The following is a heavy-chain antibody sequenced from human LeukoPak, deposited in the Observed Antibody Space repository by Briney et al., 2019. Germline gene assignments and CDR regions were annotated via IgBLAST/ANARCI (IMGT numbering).Heavy chain of an antibody. V-gene: IGHV3-74*01. CDR3: AKSDWFDP. J-gene: IGHJ5*02. CDR1: GFIFNTYW. CDR2: IKSDGSST. Sequence: PGGSLRLSCAASGFIFNTYWMHWVRQAPGKGLVWVSRIKSDGSSTSYADSVKGRFTISRDNAKNTLYLQMDSLRVEDTAVYYCAKSDWFDPWGQGTLVTVSS.